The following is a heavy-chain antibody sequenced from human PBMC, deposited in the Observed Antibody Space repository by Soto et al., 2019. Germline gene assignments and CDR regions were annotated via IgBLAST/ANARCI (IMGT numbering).Heavy chain of an antibody. D-gene: IGHD2-2*01. Sequence: SATLSLTCNMSGDSYSISTYSWSWIRQPPGKSLKWIGFIYQSGVTSYNPSLASRVSISLDRSNNQCSLKLKSVTAADTAVYFCAGMPYPIGRRFDPWGPGTLVTVSS. CDR3: AGMPYPIGRRFDP. CDR2: IYQSGVT. J-gene: IGHJ5*02. CDR1: GDSYSISTYS. V-gene: IGHV4-30-2*01.